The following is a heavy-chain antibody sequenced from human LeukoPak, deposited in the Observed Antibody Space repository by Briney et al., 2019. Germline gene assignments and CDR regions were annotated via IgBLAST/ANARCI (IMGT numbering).Heavy chain of an antibody. CDR3: ARGGSYDSSFDY. J-gene: IGHJ4*02. V-gene: IGHV3-21*01. CDR1: GFTFSSYG. D-gene: IGHD3-22*01. CDR2: ISSSSSYI. Sequence: GGSLRLSCAASGFTFSSYGMHWVRQAPGKGLEWVSSISSSSSYIYYADSVKGRFTISRDNAKNSLYLQMNNLRAEDTAVYYCARGGSYDSSFDYWGQGTLVTVSS.